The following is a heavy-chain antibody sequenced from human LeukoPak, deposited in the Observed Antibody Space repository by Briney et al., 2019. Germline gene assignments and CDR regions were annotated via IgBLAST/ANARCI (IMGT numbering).Heavy chain of an antibody. V-gene: IGHV3-48*01. D-gene: IGHD2-15*01. Sequence: GGSLRLSCAASGFTFSSYSMNWVRQAPGKGLEWVSYISSSSSTIYYADSVKGRYTISRDNAKNSLYLQMNSLRAEDTAVYYCARDNIVVVVAAPPNYYYYGMDVWGQGTTVTVSS. CDR1: GFTFSSYS. J-gene: IGHJ6*02. CDR3: ARDNIVVVVAAPPNYYYYGMDV. CDR2: ISSSSSTI.